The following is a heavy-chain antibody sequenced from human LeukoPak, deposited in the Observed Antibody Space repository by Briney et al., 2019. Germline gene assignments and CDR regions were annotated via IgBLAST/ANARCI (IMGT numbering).Heavy chain of an antibody. CDR2: IYYSGTT. CDR3: ARSRGNSRYYYYMAV. J-gene: IGHJ6*03. D-gene: IGHD4-23*01. Sequence: SETLSLTCTVSGGSISGYYWSWIRQPPGKGLECIGYIYYSGTTNYNPSLKSRVTISVDTSKNQFSLKLSSVTAADTAVYYCARSRGNSRYYYYMAVWGKGTTVTVSS. CDR1: GGSISGYY. V-gene: IGHV4-59*08.